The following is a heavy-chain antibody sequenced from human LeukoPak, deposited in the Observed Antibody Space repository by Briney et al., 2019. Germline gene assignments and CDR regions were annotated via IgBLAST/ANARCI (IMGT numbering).Heavy chain of an antibody. CDR1: GYTFTSYG. V-gene: IGHV1-18*01. D-gene: IGHD3-9*01. CDR2: ISAYNGNT. Sequence: ASVKVSCKASGYTFTSYGISWVRQAPGQGREWMGWISAYNGNTNYAQKLQGRVTMTTDTSTSTAYMELRSLRSDDTAVYYCARDRGRYFDWFGFDYWGQGTLVTVSS. CDR3: ARDRGRYFDWFGFDY. J-gene: IGHJ4*02.